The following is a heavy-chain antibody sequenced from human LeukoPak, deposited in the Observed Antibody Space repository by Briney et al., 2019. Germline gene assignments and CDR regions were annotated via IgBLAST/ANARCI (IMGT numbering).Heavy chain of an antibody. J-gene: IGHJ4*02. V-gene: IGHV4-61*02. CDR2: IYTSGST. CDR1: GGSISSGSYY. CDR3: ARATGYFDY. Sequence: SETLSLTCTVSGGSISSGSYYWSWIRQPAGEGLEWIGRIYTSGSTNYNPSLKSRVTITVDSSKNQFSLKLSSVTAADTAVYYCARATGYFDYWGQGTLVTVSS.